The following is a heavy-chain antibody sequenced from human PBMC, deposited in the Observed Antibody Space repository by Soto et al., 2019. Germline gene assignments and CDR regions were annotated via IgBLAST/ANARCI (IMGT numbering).Heavy chain of an antibody. D-gene: IGHD3-9*01. CDR2: INPNSGGT. J-gene: IGHJ4*02. CDR3: ARAGDYDILTGYHTAPPFDY. Sequence: ASVKVSCKASGYIFTGYYMHWVRQAPGQGLEWMGWINPNSGGTNYAQKFQGWVTMTRDTSISTAYMELRRLRSDDTAVYYCARAGDYDILTGYHTAPPFDYWGQGTLVTVSS. V-gene: IGHV1-2*04. CDR1: GYIFTGYY.